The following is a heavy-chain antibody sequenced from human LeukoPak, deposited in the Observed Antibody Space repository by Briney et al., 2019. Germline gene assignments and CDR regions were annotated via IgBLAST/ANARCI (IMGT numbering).Heavy chain of an antibody. CDR2: VSGSGADT. CDR3: AKGAPSSSSIFDF. Sequence: GGSLRLSCVASGFTFGSNAMAWVRQAPGRGLEWVSAVSGSGADTFYRDSVKGRFTISRDNPKNTLYLQLSSLRPDDTAVYYCAKGAPSSSSIFDFWGQGTLVTVSS. CDR1: GFTFGSNA. J-gene: IGHJ4*02. D-gene: IGHD6-6*01. V-gene: IGHV3-23*01.